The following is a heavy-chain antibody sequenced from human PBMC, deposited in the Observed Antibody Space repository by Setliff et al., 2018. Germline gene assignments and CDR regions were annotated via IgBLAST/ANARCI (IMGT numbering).Heavy chain of an antibody. CDR3: ARGGVAAAGKKGVFEH. CDR1: VASFSDYY. CDR2: INHSGST. Sequence: SETLSLTCTVYVASFSDYYWGWIRQPPGKGLEWIAEINHSGSTNYNPSLKSRVTISVDTSKNQFSLKLSSVTAADTAVYYCARGGVAAAGKKGVFEHWGQGTLVTVSS. J-gene: IGHJ4*02. V-gene: IGHV4-34*01. D-gene: IGHD6-13*01.